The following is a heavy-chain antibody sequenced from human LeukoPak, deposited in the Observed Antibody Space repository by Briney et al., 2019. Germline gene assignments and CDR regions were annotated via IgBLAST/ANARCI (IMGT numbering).Heavy chain of an antibody. CDR1: GGSISNYY. V-gene: IGHV4-59*01. D-gene: IGHD3-22*01. CDR3: TRGRAYYDSTGYYY. Sequence: SETLSLTCTVSGGSISNYYWTWIRQSPGKGLEWIGHTYYSGNTNYNPSLKSRVTISIDTSKNQFSLKLSSVTAADTAVYYCTRGRAYYDSTGYYYWGRGILVTVSS. CDR2: TYYSGNT. J-gene: IGHJ4*02.